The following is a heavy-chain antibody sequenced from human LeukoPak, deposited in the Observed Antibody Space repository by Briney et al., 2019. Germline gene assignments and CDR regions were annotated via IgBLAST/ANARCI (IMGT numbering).Heavy chain of an antibody. J-gene: IGHJ4*02. Sequence: GSLRLSCAASGFTFSDYDMHWVRQATGKGLEWVSAIGTAGDTYYTGSVKGRFTISRENAKNSLYLQMNSLRAGDTAVYYCARVAKERVGGVYYFDYWGQGTLVTVSS. CDR3: ARVAKERVGGVYYFDY. V-gene: IGHV3-13*01. CDR2: IGTAGDT. CDR1: GFTFSDYD. D-gene: IGHD1-1*01.